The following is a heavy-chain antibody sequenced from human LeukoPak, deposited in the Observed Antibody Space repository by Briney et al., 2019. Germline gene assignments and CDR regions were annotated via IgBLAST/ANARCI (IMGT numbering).Heavy chain of an antibody. CDR3: ARDRRGSGPKGWFDP. CDR1: GGSISSGGYY. D-gene: IGHD3-10*01. V-gene: IGHV4-31*03. Sequence: SQTLSLTCTVSGGSISSGGYYWSWIRQHPGKGLEWIGYIYYSGGTYYNPSLKSRVTISVDTSKNQFSLKLSSVTAADTAVYYCARDRRGSGPKGWFDPWGQGTLVTVSS. CDR2: IYYSGGT. J-gene: IGHJ5*02.